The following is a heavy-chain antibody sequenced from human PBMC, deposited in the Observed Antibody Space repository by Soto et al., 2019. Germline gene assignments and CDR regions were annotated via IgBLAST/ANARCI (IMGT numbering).Heavy chain of an antibody. CDR2: LKSRRDGGTS. CDR3: TTDGGVSAYPLFWA. CDR1: GITFTNAW. V-gene: IGHV3-15*01. J-gene: IGHJ5*02. Sequence: EVQLVESGGGLVKPGGSLRLSCAASGITFTNAWMGWVRQAPGKGLEWIVRLKSRRDGGTSDYAAPVKGRFSISKDESKNTLFLQINSLKTEDTAVYHCTTDGGVSAYPLFWAWGQGTLVTVSS. D-gene: IGHD2-8*02.